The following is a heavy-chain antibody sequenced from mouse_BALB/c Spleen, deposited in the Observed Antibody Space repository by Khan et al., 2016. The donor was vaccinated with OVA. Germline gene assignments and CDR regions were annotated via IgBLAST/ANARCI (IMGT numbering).Heavy chain of an antibody. CDR3: ARQPYYHYYIMDY. J-gene: IGHJ4*01. V-gene: IGHV2-6-1*01. CDR1: GFSLANYG. Sequence: VKLLESGPGLVAPSQSLSITCTISGFSLANYGVHWVRQPPGKGLEWLVVIWSDGTTTYNSALKSRLSISRDKSKSQVFLKMNSLQTDDTAMYYCARQPYYHYYIMDYWGQGTSVTVSS. D-gene: IGHD2-10*01. CDR2: IWSDGTT.